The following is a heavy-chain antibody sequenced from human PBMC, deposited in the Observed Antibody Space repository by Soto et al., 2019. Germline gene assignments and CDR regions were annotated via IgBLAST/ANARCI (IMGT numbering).Heavy chain of an antibody. CDR2: IYYSGST. J-gene: IGHJ4*02. CDR1: GGSISSGGYY. Sequence: NPSETLSLTCTVSGGSISSGGYYWSWIRQHPGKGLEWIGYIYYSGSTYYNPSLKSRSTISVDTSRGQFSLKLTSVTAADTAFYYCAVRGVLTTFDYWGQGALVTVSS. V-gene: IGHV4-30-4*08. CDR3: AVRGVLTTFDY. D-gene: IGHD3-10*01.